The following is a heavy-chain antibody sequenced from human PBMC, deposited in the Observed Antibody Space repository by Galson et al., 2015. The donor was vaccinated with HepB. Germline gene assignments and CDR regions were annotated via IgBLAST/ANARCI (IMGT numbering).Heavy chain of an antibody. CDR3: AGTHCSDGVCYAGFQYYYYMDV. D-gene: IGHD2-8*01. J-gene: IGHJ6*03. CDR2: IIPRFKTA. V-gene: IGHV1-69*13. Sequence: SVKVSCKASGGTFSSYAISWVRQAPGQGLEWMGGIIPRFKTAKYAQKFQNRVTISADESTSTAYMELTSLRSEDTAAYYCAGTHCSDGVCYAGFQYYYYMDVWGKGTTVTVSS. CDR1: GGTFSSYA.